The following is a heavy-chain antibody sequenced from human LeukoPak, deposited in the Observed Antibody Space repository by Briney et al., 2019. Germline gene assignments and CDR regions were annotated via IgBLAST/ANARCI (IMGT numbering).Heavy chain of an antibody. J-gene: IGHJ5*02. CDR1: VRSINSGNYF. D-gene: IGHD2-21*01. CDR2: VYYTGST. Sequence: SETLSLTCSVSVRSINSGNYFWSWIRQPPGKGLEWIGYVYYTGSTYYNPSLKSRVTISADTSNNQFSLNLTSVTAADTALYYCARGSTYSPIPKSWGQGTLVTVSS. V-gene: IGHV4-30-4*01. CDR3: ARGSTYSPIPKS.